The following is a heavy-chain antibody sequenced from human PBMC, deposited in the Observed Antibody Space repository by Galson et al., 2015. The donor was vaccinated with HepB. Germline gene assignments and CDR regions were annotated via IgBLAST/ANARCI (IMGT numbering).Heavy chain of an antibody. V-gene: IGHV4-39*01. Sequence: PPGQGLQWIGSLYYSGDTYYNPSLRSRVTIPIDTSKNQFSLKVKFVTAADTAIYYCARPRYCSSATCSAAFDSWGQGTLVTVSS. D-gene: IGHD2-2*01. CDR2: LYYSGDT. J-gene: IGHJ4*02. CDR3: ARPRYCSSATCSAAFDS.